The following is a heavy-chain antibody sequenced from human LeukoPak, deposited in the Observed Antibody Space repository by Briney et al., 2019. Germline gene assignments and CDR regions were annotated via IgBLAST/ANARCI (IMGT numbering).Heavy chain of an antibody. D-gene: IGHD1-26*01. V-gene: IGHV3-64*01. CDR2: ISSNGGST. CDR1: GFTFSSYA. CDR3: ARGMGATRYYGMDV. Sequence: GGSLRLSCAASGFTFSSYAMHWVRQAPGKGLEYVSAISSNGGSTYYANSVKGRFTISRDNSKNTLYLQMGSLRAEDMAVYYCARGMGATRYYGMDVWGQGTTVTVSS. J-gene: IGHJ6*02.